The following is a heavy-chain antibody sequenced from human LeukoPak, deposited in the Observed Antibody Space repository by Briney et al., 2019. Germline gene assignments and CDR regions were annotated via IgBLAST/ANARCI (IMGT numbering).Heavy chain of an antibody. V-gene: IGHV4-59*08. Sequence: SETLSLTCTVSGGSISSYYWSWIRQPPGKGLEWIGYIHYSGNTNYNPSLKSRVTISVDTSKNQFSLKLSSVTAADTAVYYCARQDGSGSSYYYYGMDVWGQGTTVTVSS. J-gene: IGHJ6*02. CDR3: ARQDGSGSSYYYYGMDV. D-gene: IGHD3-10*01. CDR2: IHYSGNT. CDR1: GGSISSYY.